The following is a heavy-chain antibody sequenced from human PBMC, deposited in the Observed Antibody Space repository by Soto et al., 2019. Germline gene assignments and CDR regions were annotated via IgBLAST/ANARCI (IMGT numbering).Heavy chain of an antibody. CDR1: GYTFTIYD. D-gene: IGHD2-21*01. CDR2: MNPNNGHT. CDR3: ARFVVATRVFDT. Sequence: ASVKVSCKAAGYTFTIYDINWVRQASGQGLEWMGWMNPNNGHTASPQKFRGRVTMTRNNSISTAYMELTSLTSEDTAVYYCARFVVATRVFDTWGQGTPVTVSS. J-gene: IGHJ5*02. V-gene: IGHV1-8*01.